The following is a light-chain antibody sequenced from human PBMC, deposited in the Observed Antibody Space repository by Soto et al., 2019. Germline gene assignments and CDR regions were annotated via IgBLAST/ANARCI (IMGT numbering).Light chain of an antibody. CDR1: SSDVGGYNY. CDR2: DVS. CDR3: SSYTTDDTHVV. V-gene: IGLV2-14*03. J-gene: IGLJ2*01. Sequence: QLVLTQPASVSGSPGQSITISCTGTSSDVGGYNYVSWYQQHPGKAPKLMIYDVSNRPSGVSNRFSGSKSGNTASLTISGLQAEDEADYYCSSYTTDDTHVVFGGGTKLTVL.